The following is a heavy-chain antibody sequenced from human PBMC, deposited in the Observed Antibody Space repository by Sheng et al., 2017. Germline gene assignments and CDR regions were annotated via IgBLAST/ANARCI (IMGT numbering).Heavy chain of an antibody. J-gene: IGHJ4*02. CDR2: IKSKTDGGTT. CDR3: TTAGRYCSGVTCYYFDY. CDR1: GFTFSNAW. V-gene: IGHV3-15*01. Sequence: EVQLVESGGGLVKPGGSLRLSCAASGFTFSNAWMSWVRQAPGKGLEWVGRIKSKTDGGTTDYAAPVKGRFTISRDDSKNTLYLQMNSLKAEDTAVYYCTTAGRYCSGVTCYYFDYWGQGTLVTVSS. D-gene: IGHD2-15*01.